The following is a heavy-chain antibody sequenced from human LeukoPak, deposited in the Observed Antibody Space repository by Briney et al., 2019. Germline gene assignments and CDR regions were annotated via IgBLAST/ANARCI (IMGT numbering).Heavy chain of an antibody. CDR2: ISSSGGNT. D-gene: IGHD2-15*01. Sequence: GGSLRLSCAASGFTFSSYAMSWVRPAPGKGLEWVSSISSSGGNTYYAGSVRGRFTISRDNSKNTLYLQMSSLRAEDTAVYFCATLNTPFDYWGQGILVTVSS. J-gene: IGHJ4*02. V-gene: IGHV3-23*01. CDR1: GFTFSSYA. CDR3: ATLNTPFDY.